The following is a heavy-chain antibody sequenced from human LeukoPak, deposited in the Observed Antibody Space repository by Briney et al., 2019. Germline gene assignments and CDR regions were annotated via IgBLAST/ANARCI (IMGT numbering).Heavy chain of an antibody. CDR2: INHSGST. CDR3: ARDPAALTGGGY. CDR1: GGSISSYY. V-gene: IGHV4-34*01. J-gene: IGHJ4*02. D-gene: IGHD3-9*01. Sequence: SGTLSLTCTVSGGSISSYYWSWIRQPPGKGLEWIGEINHSGSTNYNPSLKSRVTISVDTSKNQFSLKLRSVTAADTAVYYCARDPAALTGGGYWGQGTLVTVSS.